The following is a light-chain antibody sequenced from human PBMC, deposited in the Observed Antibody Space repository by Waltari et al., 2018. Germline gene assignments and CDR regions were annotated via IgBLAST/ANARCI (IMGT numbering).Light chain of an antibody. J-gene: IGKJ1*01. V-gene: IGKV2-30*02. CDR1: QSLVHTDGHTY. CDR2: TVS. CDR3: MQATNWPLT. Sequence: DVVMTQSPLSLPVSLGQPASISCRSSQSLVHTDGHTYLNWFQQRPGQSPRRLIYTVSNRDSGVPDRFSGSGSGTAFTLKISRVEAEDVGIYYCMQATNWPLTFGQGTKVEIQ.